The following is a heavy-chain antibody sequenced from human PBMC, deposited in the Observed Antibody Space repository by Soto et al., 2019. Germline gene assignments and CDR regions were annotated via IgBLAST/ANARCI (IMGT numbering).Heavy chain of an antibody. CDR2: INAGNGNT. J-gene: IGHJ4*02. Sequence: ASVKVSCKASGYTFTSYAMHWVRQAPGQRLEWMGWINAGNGNTKYSQKFQGRVTITRDTSASTAYMELSSLRSEDTAVYYCARGPGGAGTSRSLGYRTFDYWGQGTLVTVSS. CDR1: GYTFTSYA. D-gene: IGHD6-19*01. V-gene: IGHV1-3*01. CDR3: ARGPGGAGTSRSLGYRTFDY.